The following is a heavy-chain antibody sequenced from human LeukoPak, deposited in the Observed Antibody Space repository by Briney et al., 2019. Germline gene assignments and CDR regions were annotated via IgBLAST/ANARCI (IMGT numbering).Heavy chain of an antibody. V-gene: IGHV4-59*08. CDR2: IYYSGST. CDR1: GGSISTYY. Sequence: SETLSLTCTVSGGSISTYYWSWIRQPPGKGLEYIGYIYYSGSTNYNTSLKSRVTISVDTSKNQFFLKLSSVTAADTAVYYCARLSGMVYVLWGRGALVTVSS. CDR3: ARLSGMVYVL. D-gene: IGHD2-8*01. J-gene: IGHJ4*02.